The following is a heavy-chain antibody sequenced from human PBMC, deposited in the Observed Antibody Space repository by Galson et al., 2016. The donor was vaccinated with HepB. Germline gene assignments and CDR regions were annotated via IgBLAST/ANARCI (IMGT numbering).Heavy chain of an antibody. CDR2: ISSRATTI. J-gene: IGHJ3*02. V-gene: IGHV3-11*01. CDR1: GFTFGDYY. D-gene: IGHD3-9*01. Sequence: SLRLSCAASGFTFGDYYMSWIHQTPGKGLEWVSYISSRATTIYYADSVKGRFTISRDNAKKSLYLQMNSLRAEDTAVYYCARDNDYDILTTYLPDAFDIWGQGTMVTVSS. CDR3: ARDNDYDILTTYLPDAFDI.